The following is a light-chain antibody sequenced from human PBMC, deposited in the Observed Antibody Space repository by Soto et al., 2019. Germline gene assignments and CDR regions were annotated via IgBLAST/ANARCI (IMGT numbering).Light chain of an antibody. V-gene: IGKV3-20*01. CDR1: QSVSSSY. CDR3: QQYGSSPT. J-gene: IGKJ5*01. CDR2: GAS. Sequence: EIVLTQSPGTLSLSPGERATLSCRASQSVSSSYLAWYQQKPGQAPRLLIYGASSRATGIPDRFSDSGSGTDFTLTISRLEPEDFAVYYCQQYGSSPTFGQGTRLRL.